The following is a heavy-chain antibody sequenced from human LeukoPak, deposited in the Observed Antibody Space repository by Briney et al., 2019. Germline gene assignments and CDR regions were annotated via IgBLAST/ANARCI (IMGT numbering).Heavy chain of an antibody. V-gene: IGHV3-23*01. J-gene: IGHJ3*02. Sequence: GGSLRLSCTASGFTFHNYATSWVRQAPGKGLEWVSVISDYGGNTDYADSVKGRFSISRDNSKNILSLQMNSLRAEDTALYYCAKNRNDSNGADAFDIWGQGTMVTVSS. D-gene: IGHD2-8*01. CDR2: ISDYGGNT. CDR3: AKNRNDSNGADAFDI. CDR1: GFTFHNYA.